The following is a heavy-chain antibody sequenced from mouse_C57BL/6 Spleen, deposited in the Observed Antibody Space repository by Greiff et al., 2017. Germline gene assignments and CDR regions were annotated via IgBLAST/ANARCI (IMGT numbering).Heavy chain of an antibody. Sequence: QVQLQQPGAELAKPGASVKLSCKASGYTFTSYWMHWVKQRPGQGLEWIGYINPSSGYTKYNQKFKDKATLTADKSSSTAYMQLSSLTYEDAAVYYCGGGRGGHYAMDYWGQGTSVTVSS. CDR3: GGGRGGHYAMDY. D-gene: IGHD3-3*01. V-gene: IGHV1-7*01. CDR1: GYTFTSYW. J-gene: IGHJ4*01. CDR2: INPSSGYT.